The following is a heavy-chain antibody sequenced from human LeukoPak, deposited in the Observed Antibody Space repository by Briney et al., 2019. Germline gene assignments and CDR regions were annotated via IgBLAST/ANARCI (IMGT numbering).Heavy chain of an antibody. CDR3: ARHYDILTGYFLFDY. CDR2: INHSGST. J-gene: IGHJ4*02. CDR1: GGSFSGYY. D-gene: IGHD3-9*01. V-gene: IGHV4-34*01. Sequence: SETLSLTCAVYGGSFSGYYWSWLRQPPGKGLEWIGEINHSGSTNYNPSLKSPVTISVDTSKNQFSLKLSSVTAADTAVYYCARHYDILTGYFLFDYWGQGTLVTVSS.